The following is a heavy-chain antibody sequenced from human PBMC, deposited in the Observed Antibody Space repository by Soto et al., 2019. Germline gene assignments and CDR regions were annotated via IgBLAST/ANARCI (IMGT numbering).Heavy chain of an antibody. CDR3: ARERSGWYDF. D-gene: IGHD6-19*01. CDR2: ISPHNGDT. J-gene: IGHJ5*01. CDR1: GYTFTTIR. Sequence: QVQLVQSAAEVGKPGASVKVSCKASGYTFTTIRLSWVLQAPGEGLAWMGWISPHNGDTQYAQKFQARVTMTADTSTSTAYMEVRSLRPDDTAVFYCARERSGWYDFWGQGTLVTVSS. V-gene: IGHV1-18*01.